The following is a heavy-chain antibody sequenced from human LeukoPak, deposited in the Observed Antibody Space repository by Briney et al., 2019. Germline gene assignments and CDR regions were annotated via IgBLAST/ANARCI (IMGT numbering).Heavy chain of an antibody. CDR2: INPNSGGT. J-gene: IGHJ4*02. Sequence: ASVKVSCKASGYTFTGYYMHWVRQAPGQGLEWMGWINPNSGGTNYAQKFQGRVTMTRDTSISSAYMELSSLRSDDTAVYYCARDIHYYGSGETTMGFVDFWGQGTLVTVSS. CDR1: GYTFTGYY. CDR3: ARDIHYYGSGETTMGFVDF. V-gene: IGHV1-2*02. D-gene: IGHD3-10*01.